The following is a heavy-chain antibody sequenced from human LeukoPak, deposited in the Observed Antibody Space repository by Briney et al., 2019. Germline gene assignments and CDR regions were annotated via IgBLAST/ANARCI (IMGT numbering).Heavy chain of an antibody. CDR3: ASGGSCYTY. Sequence: GGSLRLSCAASGFTFSSYAMHWVRQAPGKGLEWVAVISYNGSNKYYADSVKGRFTIPRGNSKNTLYLQMNSLRAEDTAVYYCASGGSCYTYWGQGTLVTVSS. CDR1: GFTFSSYA. V-gene: IGHV3-30-3*01. CDR2: ISYNGSNK. D-gene: IGHD2-15*01. J-gene: IGHJ4*02.